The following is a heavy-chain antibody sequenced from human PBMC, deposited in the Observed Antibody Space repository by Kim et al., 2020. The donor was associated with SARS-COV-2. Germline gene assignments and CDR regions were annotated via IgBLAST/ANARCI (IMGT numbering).Heavy chain of an antibody. D-gene: IGHD4-4*01. CDR2: ST. Sequence: STTYNPSLESRVTISVDTSKNQISLKLSSVTAADPAVYYCARLGGLTTVTRWGQGTLVTVSS. CDR3: ARLGGLTTVTR. V-gene: IGHV4-59*08. J-gene: IGHJ4*02.